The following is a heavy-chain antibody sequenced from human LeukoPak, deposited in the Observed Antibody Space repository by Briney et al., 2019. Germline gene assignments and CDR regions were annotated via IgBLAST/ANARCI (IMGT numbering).Heavy chain of an antibody. CDR3: ARGGMTTVTIDY. V-gene: IGHV4-31*03. Sequence: SETLSLTCTVSGGSISSGGYYWSWIRQHPGKGLEWIGYIYYSGSTYYNPSLKSRVTISVDTSKNQFSLKLSSVTAADTAVYYCARGGMTTVTIDYWGQGTLVTVSS. CDR1: GGSISSGGYY. D-gene: IGHD4-11*01. CDR2: IYYSGST. J-gene: IGHJ4*02.